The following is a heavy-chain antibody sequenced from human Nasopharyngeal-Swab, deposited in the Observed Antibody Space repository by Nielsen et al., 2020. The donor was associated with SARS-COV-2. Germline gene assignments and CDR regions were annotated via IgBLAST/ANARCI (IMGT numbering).Heavy chain of an antibody. J-gene: IGHJ5*02. CDR1: GFTFTSYA. CDR2: MSGTGDNT. V-gene: IGHV3-23*01. D-gene: IGHD2-15*01. CDR3: AKDSGAGFCDGGRCFPTNH. Sequence: GESLKISCAASGFTFTSYAMNWVRQAPGKGLEWVSGMSGTGDNTYYADSVKGRFTISRDSSKNTLYLQMNSLRAEDTAVYYCAKDSGAGFCDGGRCFPTNHWGQGTLVTVSS.